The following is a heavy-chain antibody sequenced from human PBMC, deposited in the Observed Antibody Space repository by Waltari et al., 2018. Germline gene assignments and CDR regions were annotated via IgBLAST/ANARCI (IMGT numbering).Heavy chain of an antibody. Sequence: EVQLVESGGGLVKPGGSLGLSCAASGFTFSTYSMNWVRQAPGKGLEWVSSISSSSSYIYYADSVKGRFTISRDNAKNSLYLQMNSLRAEDTAVYYCATPTATPSGYWGQGTLVTVSS. D-gene: IGHD2-15*01. J-gene: IGHJ4*02. CDR1: GFTFSTYS. V-gene: IGHV3-21*01. CDR2: ISSSSSYI. CDR3: ATPTATPSGY.